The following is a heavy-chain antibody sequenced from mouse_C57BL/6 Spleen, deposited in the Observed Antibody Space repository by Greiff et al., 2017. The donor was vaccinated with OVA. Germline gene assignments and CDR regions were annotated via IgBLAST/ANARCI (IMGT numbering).Heavy chain of an antibody. Sequence: EVKVVESGEGLVKPGGSLKLSCAASGFTFSSYAMSWVRQTPEKRLEWVAYISSGGDYIYYADTVKGRFTISRDNARNTLYLQMSSLKSEDTAMYYCTRDDGYGGDAMDYWGQGTSVTVSS. CDR2: ISSGGDYI. V-gene: IGHV5-9-1*02. CDR3: TRDDGYGGDAMDY. J-gene: IGHJ4*01. D-gene: IGHD2-3*01. CDR1: GFTFSSYA.